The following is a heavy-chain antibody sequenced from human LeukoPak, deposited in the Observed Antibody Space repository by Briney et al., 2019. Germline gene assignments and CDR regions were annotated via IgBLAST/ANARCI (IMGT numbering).Heavy chain of an antibody. V-gene: IGHV1-8*01. J-gene: IGHJ4*02. CDR2: MNPKSGNT. CDR1: GYTFTGYD. Sequence: GASVKVSCKASGYTFTGYDINWVRQATGQGLEWMGWMNPKSGNTGYAQKFQGRVTMTRNTSISTAYVELSSLRPDDTAVYYCARALTYYYGSGPDYWGQGTLVTVSS. D-gene: IGHD3-10*01. CDR3: ARALTYYYGSGPDY.